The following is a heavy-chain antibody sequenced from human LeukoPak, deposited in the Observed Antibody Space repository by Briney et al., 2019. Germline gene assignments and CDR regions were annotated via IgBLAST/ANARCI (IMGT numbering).Heavy chain of an antibody. CDR2: IYYSGST. D-gene: IGHD6-19*01. CDR1: GGSISSNSYY. CDR3: AREYTLYISGWFIDY. Sequence: SETLSLTCTVSGGSISSNSYYWDWIRQPPGKGLEWIGTIYYSGSTSYNPSLKSRVTISVDTSKNQFSLTLSPVTAADTAVYYCAREYTLYISGWFIDYWGQGTVVTVSS. J-gene: IGHJ4*02. V-gene: IGHV4-39*07.